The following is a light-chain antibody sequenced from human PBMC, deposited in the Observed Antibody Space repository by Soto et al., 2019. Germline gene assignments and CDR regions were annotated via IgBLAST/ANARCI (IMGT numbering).Light chain of an antibody. CDR1: HSVNSH. V-gene: IGKV3-15*01. CDR3: QQYKNRPL. Sequence: MMMTQSPATLSVSPGERFTLSFRTSHSVNSHVAWYQQTPGQAPRILLYGASTTATGIPVRISGSGFRTEFTLTISSLQSEDFAVYYCQQYKNRPLFGQGTRLENK. J-gene: IGKJ5*01. CDR2: GAS.